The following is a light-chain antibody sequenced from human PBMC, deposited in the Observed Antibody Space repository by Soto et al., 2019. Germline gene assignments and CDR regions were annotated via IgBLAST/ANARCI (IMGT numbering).Light chain of an antibody. CDR3: QQYDSYSQT. CDR2: RAS. J-gene: IGKJ1*01. V-gene: IGKV1-5*03. CDR1: QSISSW. Sequence: DIQMTQSPSTLSASVGDRVTITCRASQSISSWLAWYQQKPGKAPNLLICRASSLQSGVPSRFSGSGSGTEFTLTISSLQPDDFVTYYCQQYDSYSQTFGQGTKVDIK.